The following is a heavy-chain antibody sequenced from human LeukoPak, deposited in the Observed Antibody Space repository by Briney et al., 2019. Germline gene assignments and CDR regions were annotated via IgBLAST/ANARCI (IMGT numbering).Heavy chain of an antibody. CDR2: IYYSGIS. CDR1: GDSISSYY. Sequence: PSETLSLTCTVSGDSISSYYWSWIRQPPGKGLEWIGYIYYSGISSYNPSLKSRLTISVDTSKNQFSLKLSSVTAADTAVYYCARHADSGFGELAFDFWGQGTLVTVSS. D-gene: IGHD3-10*01. J-gene: IGHJ4*02. V-gene: IGHV4-59*01. CDR3: ARHADSGFGELAFDF.